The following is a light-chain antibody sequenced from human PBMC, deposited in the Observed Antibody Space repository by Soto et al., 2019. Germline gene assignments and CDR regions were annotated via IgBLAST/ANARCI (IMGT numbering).Light chain of an antibody. CDR3: QQSYSTPPWT. CDR2: AAS. CDR1: QSISSY. Sequence: DIHMTQSPSSLSASVGDRVTITCRASQSISSYLNWYQQKPGKAPKLLIYAASSLQSGVPSRFSGSGSGTDFSLTISSLQPEDFATYYCQQSYSTPPWTFCHGTKVDIK. V-gene: IGKV1-39*01. J-gene: IGKJ1*01.